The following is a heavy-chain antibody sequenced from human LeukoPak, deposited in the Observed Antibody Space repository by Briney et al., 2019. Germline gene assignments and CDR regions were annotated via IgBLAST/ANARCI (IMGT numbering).Heavy chain of an antibody. CDR3: ARVRGYGDYISHFDY. CDR1: GGSISSGGYS. CDR2: IYHSGST. J-gene: IGHJ4*02. D-gene: IGHD4-17*01. V-gene: IGHV4-30-2*01. Sequence: PSQTLPLTCAVSGGSISSGGYSWSWIRQPPGKGLEWIGYIYHSGSTYYNPSLKSRVTISVDRSKNQFSLKLSSVTAADTAVYYCARVRGYGDYISHFDYWGQGTLVTVSS.